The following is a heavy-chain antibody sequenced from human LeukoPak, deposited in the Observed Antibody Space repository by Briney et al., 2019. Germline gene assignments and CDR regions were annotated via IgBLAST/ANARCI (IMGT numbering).Heavy chain of an antibody. Sequence: SETLSLTCSVSGDSLNNNFWTWIRQPPGKRLEWIGYIYHSGTTNYNPSLNIRVTMLIDASKNQISLKLSSVTAADTAVYYCVRVIRSWFDTWGQGTLVTVSS. CDR3: VRVIRSWFDT. J-gene: IGHJ5*02. CDR2: IYHSGTT. V-gene: IGHV4-59*01. CDR1: GDSLNNNF.